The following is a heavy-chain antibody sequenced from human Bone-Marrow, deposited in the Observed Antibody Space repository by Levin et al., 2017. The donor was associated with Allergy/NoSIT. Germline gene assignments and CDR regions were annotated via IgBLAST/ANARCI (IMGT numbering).Heavy chain of an antibody. D-gene: IGHD3-22*01. J-gene: IGHJ3*02. Sequence: ASVKVSCKASGYTFTDYYMNWVRQAPGQGLEWMGWINPDSGGTNYAQKFQGRVTMTRDTSISTAYMELSGLRSDDTAVYYCARDPDYYDRAFDIWGQGTMVTVSS. CDR2: INPDSGGT. CDR1: GYTFTDYY. CDR3: ARDPDYYDRAFDI. V-gene: IGHV1-2*02.